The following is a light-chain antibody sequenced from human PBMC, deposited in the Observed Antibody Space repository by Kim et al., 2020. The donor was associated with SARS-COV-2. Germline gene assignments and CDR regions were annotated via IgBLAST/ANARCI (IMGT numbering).Light chain of an antibody. CDR1: KLGDKY. Sequence: SYELTQPPSVSVSPGQTASITCSGDKLGDKYACWYQQKPGQSPVLDIYQDSKRPSGIPARFSGSNSGKTATLTISGTQAMDEADYYCQAWDSSTVVFGGGTKLTVL. CDR3: QAWDSSTVV. J-gene: IGLJ2*01. CDR2: QDS. V-gene: IGLV3-1*01.